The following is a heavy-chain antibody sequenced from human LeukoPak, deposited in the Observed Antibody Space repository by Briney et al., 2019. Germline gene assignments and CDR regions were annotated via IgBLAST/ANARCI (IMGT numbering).Heavy chain of an antibody. D-gene: IGHD2-21*02. CDR2: IIPIFGTT. Sequence: SVKVSCKASGGTFSSYGVNWVRRAPRQGLEWMGGIIPIFGTTNYAQKFQGRVTITADESTSTAYMELSSLRSEDTAVYYCARAIVVVTAITGDAFDIWGQGTMVTVSS. J-gene: IGHJ3*02. CDR3: ARAIVVVTAITGDAFDI. V-gene: IGHV1-69*13. CDR1: GGTFSSYG.